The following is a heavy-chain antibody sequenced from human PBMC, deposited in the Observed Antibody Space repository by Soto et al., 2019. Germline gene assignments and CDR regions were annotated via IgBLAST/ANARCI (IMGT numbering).Heavy chain of an antibody. CDR3: ARGGHYDFWSGYYSPRYYYYYYYMDV. CDR2: IYYSGST. Sequence: SETLSLTCTVSGGSISSYYWSWIRQPPGKGLEWIGYIYYSGSTNYNPSLKSRVTISVDTSKNQFSLKLSSVTAADTAVYYCARGGHYDFWSGYYSPRYYYYYYYMDVWGKGTTVTVSS. CDR1: GGSISSYY. D-gene: IGHD3-3*01. J-gene: IGHJ6*03. V-gene: IGHV4-59*01.